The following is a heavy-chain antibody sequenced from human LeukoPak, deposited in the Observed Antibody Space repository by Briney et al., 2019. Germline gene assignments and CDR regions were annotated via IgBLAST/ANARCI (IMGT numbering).Heavy chain of an antibody. D-gene: IGHD3-10*01. Sequence: GGSLRLSCAASGFSFNNAWMNWGRQAPGKGLEWVGRIKSKTNGGTTEYAAPVKGRFTILRDDSKNTLYLQMNSLKTEDTAIYYCMLGSGSYDSADFDYWGQGILVPVSS. CDR1: GFSFNNAW. CDR3: MLGSGSYDSADFDY. V-gene: IGHV3-15*07. J-gene: IGHJ4*02. CDR2: IKSKTNGGTT.